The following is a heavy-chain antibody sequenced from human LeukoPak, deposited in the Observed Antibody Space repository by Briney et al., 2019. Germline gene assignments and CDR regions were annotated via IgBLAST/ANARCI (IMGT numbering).Heavy chain of an antibody. CDR2: IATAGDT. CDR3: ARGGNRYCSGGSCYMFDY. Sequence: GVSLRLSCAASGFTFSSYDMHSVRQATGKGLEWVSAIATAGDTYYPGSLKGRFTISRKNGKNSLYIQKNSLRAGDTAVYYCARGGNRYCSGGSCYMFDYWGQGTLVTVSS. CDR1: GFTFSSYD. J-gene: IGHJ4*02. V-gene: IGHV3-13*01. D-gene: IGHD2-15*01.